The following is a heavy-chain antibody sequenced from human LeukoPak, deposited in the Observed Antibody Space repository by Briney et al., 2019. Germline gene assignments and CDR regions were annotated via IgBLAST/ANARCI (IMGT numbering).Heavy chain of an antibody. J-gene: IGHJ4*02. D-gene: IGHD1/OR15-1a*01. CDR3: ARWNNDWEFDY. CDR1: GFTFSSSW. CDR2: IKEDGNEE. V-gene: IGHV3-7*05. Sequence: GGSLRLSCAASGFTFSSSWMTWVRQAPRKGLEWVAHIKEDGNEEYYVDSVKGRFTISRDNAKNPLYLQMNSLRAEGTAVFYCARWNNDWEFDYWGQGTLVSVSS.